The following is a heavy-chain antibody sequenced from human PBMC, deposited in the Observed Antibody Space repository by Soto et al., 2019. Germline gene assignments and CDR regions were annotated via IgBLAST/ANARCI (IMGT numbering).Heavy chain of an antibody. CDR2: ISGSGGST. V-gene: IGHV3-23*01. D-gene: IGHD6-13*01. Sequence: EVQLLESGGGLVQPGGSLRLSCAASGFTFSSYAMSWVRQAPGKGLEWVSAISGSGGSTYYADSVKGRFTISIDNSKNTWYLQMNSLRGEDTAVYYCAKDRPYSSSWYLVGYWGQGTLVTVSS. CDR1: GFTFSSYA. J-gene: IGHJ4*02. CDR3: AKDRPYSSSWYLVGY.